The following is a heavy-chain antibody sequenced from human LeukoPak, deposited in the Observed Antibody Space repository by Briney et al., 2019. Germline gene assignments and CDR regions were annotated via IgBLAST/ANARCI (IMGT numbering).Heavy chain of an antibody. D-gene: IGHD6-13*01. CDR1: GFTFSSYW. CDR3: ARWGIAGFDY. V-gene: IGHV3-7*01. J-gene: IGHJ4*02. CDR2: IAHDGSEK. Sequence: PGGSLRLSCAASGFTFSSYWMGWVRQAPGKGLEWVANIAHDGSEKYYVDSVKGRFTISRDNAKNSLYVQMNSLRAEDTAVYYCARWGIAGFDYWGQGTLVTVSS.